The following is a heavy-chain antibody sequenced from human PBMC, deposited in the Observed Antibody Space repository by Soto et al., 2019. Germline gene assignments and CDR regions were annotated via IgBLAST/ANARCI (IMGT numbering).Heavy chain of an antibody. Sequence: GASVKVSCKASGYTFTSYGISWVRQAPGQGLEWMGWISAYNGITNYAQKLQGRVTMTTDTSTSTAYMELRSLRSDDTAVYYCARDLVVVAQRYNWFDPWGQGTLVTVSS. V-gene: IGHV1-18*01. CDR3: ARDLVVVAQRYNWFDP. CDR2: ISAYNGIT. CDR1: GYTFTSYG. J-gene: IGHJ5*02. D-gene: IGHD2-15*01.